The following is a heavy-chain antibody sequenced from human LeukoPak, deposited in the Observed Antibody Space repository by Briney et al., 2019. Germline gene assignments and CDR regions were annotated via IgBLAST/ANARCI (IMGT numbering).Heavy chain of an antibody. Sequence: GGSLRLSCAASGFTFSSYWMNWVRQAPGKGLEWVASINQDGSEKYYVDSVKGRFTISRDNAKNSLYLQMNSLRAEDTAVYYCARAQPYCSGGTCYHSPGDYWGQGTLVTVSS. J-gene: IGHJ4*02. D-gene: IGHD2-15*01. CDR3: ARAQPYCSGGTCYHSPGDY. V-gene: IGHV3-7*01. CDR1: GFTFSSYW. CDR2: INQDGSEK.